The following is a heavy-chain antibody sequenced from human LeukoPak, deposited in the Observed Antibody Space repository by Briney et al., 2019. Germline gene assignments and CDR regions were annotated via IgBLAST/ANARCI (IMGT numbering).Heavy chain of an antibody. CDR3: ARTRFGELFSYYYYYMDV. CDR2: FDPEDGET. CDR1: GGTFSSYA. D-gene: IGHD3-10*01. V-gene: IGHV1-69*13. Sequence: VKVSCKASGGTFSSYAISWVRQAPGQGLEWMGGFDPEDGETIYAQKFQGRVTITADESTSTAYMELSSLRSEDTAVYYCARTRFGELFSYYYYYMDVWGKGTTVTISS. J-gene: IGHJ6*03.